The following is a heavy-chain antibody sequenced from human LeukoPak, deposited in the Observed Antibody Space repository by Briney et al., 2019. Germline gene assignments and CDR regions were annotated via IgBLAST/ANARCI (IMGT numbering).Heavy chain of an antibody. CDR2: ISGYNGDT. J-gene: IGHJ4*02. CDR3: AREPGGYCSSTSCPRGFDY. V-gene: IGHV1-18*01. Sequence: GASVKVSCKASGYTFPTYGVSWVRQAPGQGLEWMGWISGYNGDTNYAQKLQGRVIMTTDTSTSTAYMELRSLSSDDTAVYYCAREPGGYCSSTSCPRGFDYWGQGTLVTGSS. D-gene: IGHD2-2*01. CDR1: GYTFPTYG.